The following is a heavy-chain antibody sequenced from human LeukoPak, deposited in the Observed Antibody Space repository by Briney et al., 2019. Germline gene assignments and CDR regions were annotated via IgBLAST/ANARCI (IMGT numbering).Heavy chain of an antibody. Sequence: NPGGSLRLSCAASGFTFSSCNMNWVRQAPGKGLEWVSFISSSSSHIYYADSVKGRFTISRDNAKNSLYLQMNSLRAEDTAVYYCSDVSGSYWGQGTLVTVSS. D-gene: IGHD3-10*01. CDR1: GFTFSSCN. CDR2: ISSSSSHI. V-gene: IGHV3-21*01. CDR3: SDVSGSY. J-gene: IGHJ4*02.